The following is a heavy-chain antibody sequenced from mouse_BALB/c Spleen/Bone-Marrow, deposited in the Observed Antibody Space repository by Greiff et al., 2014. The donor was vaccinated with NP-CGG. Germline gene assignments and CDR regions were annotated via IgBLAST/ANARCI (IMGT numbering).Heavy chain of an antibody. CDR2: IYPGSGST. Sequence: QVQLQQSGPELVKPGASVKMSCKASGYTFTDYVISWVKQRTGQGLEWIGEIYPGSGSTYYNEKFKGKATLTADKSSNKAYMQLSSLTSEDSAVYFCARYYDYDWYFDVWGAGTTVTVSS. V-gene: IGHV1-77*01. CDR3: ARYYDYDWYFDV. CDR1: GYTFTDYV. D-gene: IGHD2-4*01. J-gene: IGHJ1*01.